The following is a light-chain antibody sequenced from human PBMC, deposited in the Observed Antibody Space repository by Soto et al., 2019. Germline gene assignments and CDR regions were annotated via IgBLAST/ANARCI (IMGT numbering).Light chain of an antibody. J-gene: IGKJ1*01. V-gene: IGKV3-20*01. CDR2: GAS. CDR1: QSLDSRF. CDR3: QHFGTAPPWT. Sequence: ESVLTQSPGTLSLSPGERATLSCTASQSLDSRFLDWYQQKPGQAPRLLISGASSRAAGIPDRFSGSGSGTDFTLTISRLEPEDFAVYYCQHFGTAPPWTFGQGTKVDIK.